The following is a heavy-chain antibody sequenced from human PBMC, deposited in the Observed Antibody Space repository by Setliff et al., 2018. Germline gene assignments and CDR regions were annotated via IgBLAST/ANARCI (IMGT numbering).Heavy chain of an antibody. CDR2: IDYSGTT. D-gene: IGHD3-16*02. Sequence: SETLSLTCTVSGGSITSHYWSWSRQSPGKGLEWIGYIDYSGTTNYNPSLKSRVTITTDTSKTQFSLRLTSVTAADTAVDYCGKAQYGGSYHWFYPWGQGTEVTVSS. V-gene: IGHV4-59*11. J-gene: IGHJ5*02. CDR1: GGSITSHY. CDR3: GKAQYGGSYHWFYP.